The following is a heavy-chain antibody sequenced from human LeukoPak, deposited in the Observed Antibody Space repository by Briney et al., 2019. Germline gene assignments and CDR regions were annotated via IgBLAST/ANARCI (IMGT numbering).Heavy chain of an antibody. V-gene: IGHV4-34*01. CDR2: TNHSGST. CDR1: GGSFSGYY. Sequence: ASETLSLTCAVYGGSFSGYYWSWIRQPPGKGLEWIGETNHSGSTNYNPSLKSRVTISVDTSKNQFSLKLSSVTAADTAVYYCARDTYDAFDIWGQGTMVTVSS. CDR3: ARDTYDAFDI. J-gene: IGHJ3*02. D-gene: IGHD2-2*02.